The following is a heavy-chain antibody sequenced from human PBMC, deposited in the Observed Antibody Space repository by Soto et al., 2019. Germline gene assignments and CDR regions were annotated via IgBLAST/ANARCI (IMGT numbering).Heavy chain of an antibody. CDR3: ATVATRRYSYYMDV. CDR2: IYPADSDT. V-gene: IGHV5-51*01. Sequence: VESLKISCKGSGCSCISYWIGWVRQMPGKGLEWMGIIYPADSDTRYSPSFQGQVTISADKSISTAYLQWSSLQASDTAMYYCATVATRRYSYYMDVWGTGTTVTVSS. J-gene: IGHJ6*03. CDR1: GCSCISYW. D-gene: IGHD4-17*01.